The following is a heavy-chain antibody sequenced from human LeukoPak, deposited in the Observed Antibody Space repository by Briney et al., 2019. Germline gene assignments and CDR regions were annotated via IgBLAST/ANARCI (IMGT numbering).Heavy chain of an antibody. J-gene: IGHJ4*02. V-gene: IGHV3-21*01. Sequence: GGSLRLSCAASGITFSSYGMSWVRQAPGKGLEWVSSISSSSSYIYYADSVKGRFTISRDNAKNSLYLQMNSLRAEDTAVYYCARGATTVVTPVWYWGQGTLVTVSS. CDR3: ARGATTVVTPVWY. CDR1: GITFSSYG. D-gene: IGHD4-23*01. CDR2: ISSSSSYI.